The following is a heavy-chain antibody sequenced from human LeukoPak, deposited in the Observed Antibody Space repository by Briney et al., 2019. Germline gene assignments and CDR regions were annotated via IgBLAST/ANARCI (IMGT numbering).Heavy chain of an antibody. D-gene: IGHD1-26*01. J-gene: IGHJ1*01. CDR1: GFTFSSYA. CDR2: ISYDGSNK. Sequence: PGRSLRLSCAASGFTFSSYAMHWVRQAPGKGLEWVAVISYDGSNKYYADSVKGRFTISRDNAKNSLYLQMNSLRAEDTAVYYCAREGGPVQYWGQGTLVTVSS. CDR3: AREGGPVQY. V-gene: IGHV3-30-3*01.